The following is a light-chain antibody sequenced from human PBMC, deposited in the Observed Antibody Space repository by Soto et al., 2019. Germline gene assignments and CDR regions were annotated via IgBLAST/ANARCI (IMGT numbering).Light chain of an antibody. CDR3: SSYTSSSTVV. CDR2: DVS. J-gene: IGLJ2*01. V-gene: IGLV2-14*01. Sequence: QSALTQPASVCGSPGHSITISCTGTSSDVGGYNYVSWYQQHPGKAPKLMIYDVSNRPSGVSNRFSGSKSGNTASLTISGLQAEDEADYYCSSYTSSSTVVFGGGTKVTVL. CDR1: SSDVGGYNY.